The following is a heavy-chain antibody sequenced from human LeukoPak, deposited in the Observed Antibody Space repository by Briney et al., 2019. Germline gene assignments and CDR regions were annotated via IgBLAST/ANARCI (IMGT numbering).Heavy chain of an antibody. J-gene: IGHJ4*02. CDR3: ARVGSSWYGSFDY. Sequence: PSETLSLTCAVSGGSISSSNWWSWVRQPPGKGLEWIGEIYHTGNTNYNPSLKSRVTISVDKSKNQFSLKLSSVTAADTAVYYCARVGSSWYGSFDYWGQGTLVTVSS. CDR1: GGSISSSNW. V-gene: IGHV4-4*02. CDR2: IYHTGNT. D-gene: IGHD6-13*01.